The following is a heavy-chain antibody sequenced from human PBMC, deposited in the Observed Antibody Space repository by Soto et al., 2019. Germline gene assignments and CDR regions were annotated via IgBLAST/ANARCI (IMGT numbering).Heavy chain of an antibody. CDR1: GYSFASYW. CDR2: IDPSDAYT. D-gene: IGHD6-6*01. CDR3: ARHLLEQLVLNDYYYGMDV. V-gene: IGHV5-10-1*01. Sequence: PGASLTISWTGSGYSFASYWISWVRQITRKGLEWMGRIDPSDAYTNYSPSFQGNVTISADNSISTAYLQWRSLKDADTAMYSCARHLLEQLVLNDYYYGMDVWGQGTTVTASS. J-gene: IGHJ6*02.